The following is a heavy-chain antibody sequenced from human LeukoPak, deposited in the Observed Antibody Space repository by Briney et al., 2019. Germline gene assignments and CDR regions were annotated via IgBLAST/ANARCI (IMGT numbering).Heavy chain of an antibody. Sequence: GGSLRLSCAASGFTVSSNYMGWVRQAPGKGLEWVSVIYSGGSTYYADSVKGRFTISRDNSKNTLYLQMNSLRAEDTAVYYCAREGGGIVGATWGQGTLVTVSS. CDR2: IYSGGST. D-gene: IGHD1-26*01. CDR1: GFTVSSNY. CDR3: AREGGGIVGAT. V-gene: IGHV3-53*01. J-gene: IGHJ5*02.